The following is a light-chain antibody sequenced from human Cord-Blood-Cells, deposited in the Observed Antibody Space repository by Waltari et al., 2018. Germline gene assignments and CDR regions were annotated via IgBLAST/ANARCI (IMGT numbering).Light chain of an antibody. Sequence: QSALTQPRSVSGSPGQSVTISCTGTRSAVGGYNYYSWYQQQPGKATKLMIYDVSKRPSGVPDRFSGSKSGNTASLTISGLQAEDEADYYCCSYAGSYTYVFGTGTKVTVL. CDR1: RSAVGGYNY. CDR3: CSYAGSYTYV. CDR2: DVS. V-gene: IGLV2-11*01. J-gene: IGLJ1*01.